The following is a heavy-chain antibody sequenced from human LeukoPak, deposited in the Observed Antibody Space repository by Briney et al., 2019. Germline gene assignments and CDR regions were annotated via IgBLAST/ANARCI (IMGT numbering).Heavy chain of an antibody. Sequence: GRSLRLSCAASGFTFSSYAMHWVRQAPGKGLEWVAVISYDGSNKYYADSVKGRFTISRDNSKNTLYLQMNSLRAEDTAVYYCARDGSQQWLAHNWFDPWGQGTLVTVSS. J-gene: IGHJ5*02. D-gene: IGHD6-19*01. CDR1: GFTFSSYA. CDR2: ISYDGSNK. V-gene: IGHV3-30-3*01. CDR3: ARDGSQQWLAHNWFDP.